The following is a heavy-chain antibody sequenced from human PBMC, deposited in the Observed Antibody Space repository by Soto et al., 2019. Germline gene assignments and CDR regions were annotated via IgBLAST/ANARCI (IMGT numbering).Heavy chain of an antibody. CDR2: IYWDDDK. J-gene: IGHJ4*02. Sequence: QITWKESGPTLVNPTQTLTLTCTFSGFSLSTSGVGVGWIRQPPGKALEWLALIYWDDDKRYSPSLKSRLTITKDTSKNQVVLTMTNMDPVDTATYYCAHIPRGPSNWNDEQYYFDYWGQGTLVTVSS. CDR1: GFSLSTSGVG. D-gene: IGHD1-1*01. V-gene: IGHV2-5*02. CDR3: AHIPRGPSNWNDEQYYFDY.